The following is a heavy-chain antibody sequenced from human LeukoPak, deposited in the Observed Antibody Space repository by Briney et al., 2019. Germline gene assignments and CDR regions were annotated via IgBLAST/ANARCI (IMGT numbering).Heavy chain of an antibody. CDR3: ARGGNIDY. CDR2: IYHSGAT. J-gene: IGHJ4*02. D-gene: IGHD2/OR15-2a*01. Sequence: SETLSLTCSVSGSSITSNYYWGWVRQSPGKGLEWIGTIYHSGATYYNPSLKGRVTISVDTSKNQFSLKLSSVTAADTAVYYCARGGNIDYWGQGTLVTVSS. V-gene: IGHV4-38-2*02. CDR1: GSSITSNYY.